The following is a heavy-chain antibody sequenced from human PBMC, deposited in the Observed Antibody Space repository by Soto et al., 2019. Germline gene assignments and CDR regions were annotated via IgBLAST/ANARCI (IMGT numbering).Heavy chain of an antibody. CDR2: ISWNSGNI. CDR1: GFTFDDYA. V-gene: IGHV3-9*01. J-gene: IGHJ3*01. D-gene: IGHD2-2*01. Sequence: EVQLVESGGGVVQPGRSLRLSCSASGFTFDDYAMNWVRQAPGKGLEWVSSISWNSGNIVYADSVRGRFTISRDNAKPSLHLQMNSLRAEDTAFYCCTKGASTSCFSAFDLWGQGTMVTVSS. CDR3: TKGASTSCFSAFDL.